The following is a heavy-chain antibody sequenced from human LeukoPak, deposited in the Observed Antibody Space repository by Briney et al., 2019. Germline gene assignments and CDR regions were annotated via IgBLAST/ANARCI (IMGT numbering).Heavy chain of an antibody. CDR2: INPNSGGT. CDR1: GYTFTGYY. J-gene: IGHJ3*02. CDR3: ARDSVLLWFGERLAAFDI. D-gene: IGHD3-10*01. Sequence: ASVKVSCKASGYTFTGYYMHWVRQAPGQGLAWMGWINPNSGGTNYAQKFQGRVTMTRDTSISTAYMELSRLRSDDTAVYYCARDSVLLWFGERLAAFDIWGQGTMVTVSS. V-gene: IGHV1-2*02.